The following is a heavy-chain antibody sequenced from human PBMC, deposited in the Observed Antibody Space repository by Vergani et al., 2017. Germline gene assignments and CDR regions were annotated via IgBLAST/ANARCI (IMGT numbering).Heavy chain of an antibody. CDR2: IYTSGST. Sequence: QVQLQESGPGLVKPSQTLSLTCTVSGGSISSGSYYWSWIRQPAGKGLEWIGRIYTSGSTNYNPSLKSRVTISVDTSKNQLSLKLSSVTAADAAVYSCARDRGMRLGIDYWGQGTLVTVSS. D-gene: IGHD1-14*01. CDR3: ARDRGMRLGIDY. J-gene: IGHJ4*02. CDR1: GGSISSGSYY. V-gene: IGHV4-61*02.